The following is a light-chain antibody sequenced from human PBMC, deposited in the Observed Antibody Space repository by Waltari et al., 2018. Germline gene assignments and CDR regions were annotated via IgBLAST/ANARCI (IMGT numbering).Light chain of an antibody. CDR3: QQYGNSPVT. CDR2: DAS. J-gene: IGKJ4*01. V-gene: IGKV3-20*01. Sequence: IVLTQSPGTLSLSPGARATLPCRASQSVSSNYLAWYQQKPGQAPRLLIYDASKRATGIADRFSGSGSGTHFTLTISRLEPEDFAVFYCQQYGNSPVTFGGGTKVEIK. CDR1: QSVSSNY.